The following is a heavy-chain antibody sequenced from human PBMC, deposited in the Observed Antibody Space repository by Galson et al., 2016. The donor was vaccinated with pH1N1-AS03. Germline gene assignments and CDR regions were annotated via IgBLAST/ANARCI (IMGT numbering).Heavy chain of an antibody. D-gene: IGHD3-16*01. V-gene: IGHV3-53*01. CDR2: IYGGGDT. Sequence: LRLSCAASGFTINNNYMSWVRQAPGKGLEWVSVIYGGGDTFYADSVKGRFTISRDNSKNTVYLQMNSLRVEDTAVYYCAREPWGSTRGEYWGQGTLVTVSS. CDR3: AREPWGSTRGEY. J-gene: IGHJ4*02. CDR1: GFTINNNY.